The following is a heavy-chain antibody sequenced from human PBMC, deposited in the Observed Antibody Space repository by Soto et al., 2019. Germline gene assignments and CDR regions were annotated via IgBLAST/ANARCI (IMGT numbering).Heavy chain of an antibody. J-gene: IGHJ6*02. V-gene: IGHV4-39*01. Sequence: PSETLSLTCIVSGGSIRSGSYYWGWIRQPPGKGLEWIGSIYDSGSTYYNVSLKSRVTIEVDTSKSQFSLKLTSVTAADTAVYYCARVFYSYGYYYGMDVWGQGTTVTVSS. CDR1: GGSIRSGSYY. CDR3: ARVFYSYGYYYGMDV. D-gene: IGHD5-18*01. CDR2: IYDSGST.